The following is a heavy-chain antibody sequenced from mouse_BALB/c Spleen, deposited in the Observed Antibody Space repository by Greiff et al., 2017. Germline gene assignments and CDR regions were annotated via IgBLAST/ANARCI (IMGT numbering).Heavy chain of an antibody. Sequence: VESGGGLVQPGGSLKLSCAASGFTFSSYGMSWVRQTPDKRLELVATINSNGGSTYYPDSVKGRFTISRDNAKNTLYLQMSSLKSEDTAMYYCARGDGYGNYGAMDYWGQGTSVTVSS. D-gene: IGHD2-10*02. CDR3: ARGDGYGNYGAMDY. CDR1: GFTFSSYG. CDR2: INSNGGST. V-gene: IGHV5-6-3*01. J-gene: IGHJ4*01.